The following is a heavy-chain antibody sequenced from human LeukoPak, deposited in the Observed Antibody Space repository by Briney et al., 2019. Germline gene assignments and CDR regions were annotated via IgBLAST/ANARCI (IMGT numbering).Heavy chain of an antibody. CDR3: AKLPYYDILTGYRFDY. CDR1: GFTFSSYA. D-gene: IGHD3-9*01. V-gene: IGHV3-23*01. CDR2: ISGSGGST. Sequence: GGSLRLSCAASGFTFSSYAMSWVRQAPGKGLEWVSAISGSGGSTYYADSVKGRFTISRDNSKNTLYLQMNSLRAEDTAVYYCAKLPYYDILTGYRFDYWGQGTLVTVSS. J-gene: IGHJ4*02.